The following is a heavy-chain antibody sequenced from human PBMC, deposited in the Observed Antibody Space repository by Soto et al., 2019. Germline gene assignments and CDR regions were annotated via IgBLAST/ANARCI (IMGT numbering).Heavy chain of an antibody. J-gene: IGHJ4*02. D-gene: IGHD4-17*01. CDR2: INSDESTT. CDR3: ALSHTVTTDY. V-gene: IGHV3-74*01. Sequence: GGSLRLSCAASGLTFTNYWMHWVRQAPGKGLVWVSRINSDESTTNYADSVKGRFTISRDNAKNTLYLQMNSLRAEDTAVYYCALSHTVTTDYWGQGTLVTVSS. CDR1: GLTFTNYW.